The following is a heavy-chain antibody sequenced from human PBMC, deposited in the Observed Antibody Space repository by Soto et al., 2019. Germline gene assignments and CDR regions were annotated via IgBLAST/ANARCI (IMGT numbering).Heavy chain of an antibody. J-gene: IGHJ4*02. V-gene: IGHV1-18*01. D-gene: IGHD3-16*01. CDR2: INAYNGHT. Sequence: QVQLVQSGVEVKKPGASVKVSCKTSGYTFTNYGVSWVRQVPGQGLDWVGWINAYNGHTNYAQTFQGRVTIPTDTSTTTAYMDLRSLKSDDTAVYYCARDIDYDVDYWGQVTLVTVSS. CDR1: GYTFTNYG. CDR3: ARDIDYDVDY.